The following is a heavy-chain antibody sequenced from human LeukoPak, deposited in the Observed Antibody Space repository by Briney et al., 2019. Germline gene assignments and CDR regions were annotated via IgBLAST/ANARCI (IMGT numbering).Heavy chain of an antibody. J-gene: IGHJ6*02. V-gene: IGHV1-8*01. D-gene: IGHD3-10*01. Sequence: ASVKVSCRASGYTFTSYDINWVRQATGQGLEWMGWMNPNSGNTGYAQKFQGRVTMTRNTSISTAYMELSSLRSEDTAVYYCARGRGGSGTSPISRGRHYYGMDVWGQGTTVTVSS. CDR2: MNPNSGNT. CDR1: GYTFTSYD. CDR3: ARGRGGSGTSPISRGRHYYGMDV.